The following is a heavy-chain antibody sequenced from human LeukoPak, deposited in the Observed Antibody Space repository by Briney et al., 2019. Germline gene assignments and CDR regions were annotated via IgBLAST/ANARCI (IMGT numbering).Heavy chain of an antibody. V-gene: IGHV4-4*02. J-gene: IGHJ4*02. D-gene: IGHD6-19*01. Sequence: PSETLSLTCGVSGGFISSTNWWSWVRQPPGKGLEWIGEINQSGSTNYNPSLKSRVTISVDTSKNQFSLKLSSVTAADTAVYYCARSGFEGSGWSFDSWGQGTLVTVSS. CDR1: GGFISSTNW. CDR2: INQSGST. CDR3: ARSGFEGSGWSFDS.